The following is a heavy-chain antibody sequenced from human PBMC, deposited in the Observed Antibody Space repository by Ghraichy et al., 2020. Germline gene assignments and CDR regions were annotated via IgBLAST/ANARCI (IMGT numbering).Heavy chain of an antibody. CDR3: ARGNGDSDYDFWSGYYTSYYYYMDV. D-gene: IGHD3-3*01. J-gene: IGHJ6*03. CDR2: ISSSSSYI. Sequence: GGSLRLSCAASGFTFSSYSMNWVRQAPGKGLEWVSSISSSSSYIYYADSVKGRFTISRDNAKNSLYLQMNSLRAEDTAVYYCARGNGDSDYDFWSGYYTSYYYYMDVWGKGTTVTVSS. CDR1: GFTFSSYS. V-gene: IGHV3-21*01.